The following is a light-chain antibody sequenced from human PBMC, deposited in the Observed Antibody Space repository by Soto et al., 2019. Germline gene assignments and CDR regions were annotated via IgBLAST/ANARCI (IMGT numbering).Light chain of an antibody. CDR1: NIGTKS. J-gene: IGLJ2*01. Sequence: SYELTQPPSMSVAPGQPATITCGGNNIGTKSVQWYQQKAGQAPILVVYDNSDRPSGIPERFSGSNSGNTATLTISRVEAGDEADYYCQVWDSSGDIFGGGTKLTVL. V-gene: IGLV3-21*02. CDR3: QVWDSSGDI. CDR2: DNS.